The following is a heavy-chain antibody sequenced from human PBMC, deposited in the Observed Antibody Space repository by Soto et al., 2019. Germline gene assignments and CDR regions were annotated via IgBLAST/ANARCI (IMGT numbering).Heavy chain of an antibody. D-gene: IGHD3-9*01. V-gene: IGHV4-39*01. J-gene: IGHJ5*02. CDR1: GGSISSSSYY. CDR2: NYYSGST. Sequence: PSETLSLTCTVSGGSISSSSYYWGWIRQHPGKGLEWIGSNYYSGSTYYNPSLKSRDTISVDTSKNQFSLKLSSVTAAYTAVYYCARLYYDILTGDPWGQGTLVTVSS. CDR3: ARLYYDILTGDP.